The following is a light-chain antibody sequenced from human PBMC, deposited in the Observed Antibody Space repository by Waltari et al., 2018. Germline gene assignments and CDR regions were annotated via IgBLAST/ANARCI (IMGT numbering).Light chain of an antibody. CDR1: SSDVGSYNL. Sequence: QSALTQPASVSGSPGKSITISCTGTSSDVGSYNLVSWYQQHPGKAPKLMIYEDIKRPSGVSNRFSGSKSGNTASLTISGLQAEDEADYYCCSYAGSRTWVFGGGTKLTVL. CDR3: CSYAGSRTWV. V-gene: IGLV2-23*01. J-gene: IGLJ3*02. CDR2: EDI.